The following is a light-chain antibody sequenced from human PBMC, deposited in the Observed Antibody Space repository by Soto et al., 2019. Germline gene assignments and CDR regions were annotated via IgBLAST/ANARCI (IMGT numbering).Light chain of an antibody. CDR1: QSVSSN. J-gene: IGKJ4*01. V-gene: IGKV3-15*01. Sequence: ELVMTKFPATLSVSPGERATLSCRASQSVSSNLAWYQQKPGQAPRLLIYGASTRATGIPARFSGSGSGTEFTLTISSLQSEDFAVYYCQQYKNWPLTFGGGTKVEIK. CDR2: GAS. CDR3: QQYKNWPLT.